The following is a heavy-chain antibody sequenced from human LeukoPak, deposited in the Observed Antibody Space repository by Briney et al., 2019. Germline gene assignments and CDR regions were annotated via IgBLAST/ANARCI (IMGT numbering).Heavy chain of an antibody. CDR2: IRASGGTA. CDR3: AKVWAHDGSGNPYWHFDL. CDR1: GFTFSSHA. V-gene: IGHV3-23*01. J-gene: IGHJ2*01. Sequence: PGGSLRLSCSASGFTFSSHAMSWVRQAPGKGLEWVSAIRASGGTAYYADSVKGRFTISGDNSKNTLYLQMNSLRAEDTAVYYCAKVWAHDGSGNPYWHFDLWGRGTLVTVSS. D-gene: IGHD3-10*01.